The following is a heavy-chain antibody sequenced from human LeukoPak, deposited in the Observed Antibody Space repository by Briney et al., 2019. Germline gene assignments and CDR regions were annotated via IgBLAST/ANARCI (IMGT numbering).Heavy chain of an antibody. CDR2: ISYDGSNK. Sequence: GGSLRLSCAASGFTFSSYGMHWVRQAPGKGLEWVAVISYDGSNKYYADSVKGRFTISRDNSKNTLYLQMNSLRPEDTAVYYCARGRPVGASTVEDYWGQGTLVTVSS. CDR3: ARGRPVGASTVEDY. CDR1: GFTFSSYG. J-gene: IGHJ4*02. D-gene: IGHD1-26*01. V-gene: IGHV3-30*03.